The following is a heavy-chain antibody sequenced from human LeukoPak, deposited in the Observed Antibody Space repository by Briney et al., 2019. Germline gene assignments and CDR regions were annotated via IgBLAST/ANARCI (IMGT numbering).Heavy chain of an antibody. CDR3: ARASVAGPSEFEY. V-gene: IGHV3-48*02. Sequence: PGGSLRLSYAASGFTISSYSMNLVRQAPGKGLEWVSYISVRSGTIYYADSVKGRFTISRDNANNSLYLQMNSLRDEDTAVYYCARASVAGPSEFEYWGQGTLVAVSS. D-gene: IGHD6-19*01. CDR2: ISVRSGTI. J-gene: IGHJ4*02. CDR1: GFTISSYS.